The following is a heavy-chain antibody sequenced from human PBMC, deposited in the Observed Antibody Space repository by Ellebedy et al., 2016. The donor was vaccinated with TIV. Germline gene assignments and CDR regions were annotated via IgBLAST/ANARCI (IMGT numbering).Heavy chain of an antibody. D-gene: IGHD2-8*01. J-gene: IGHJ6*02. V-gene: IGHV3-23*01. CDR2: ISGNGGSS. CDR1: GFNFSSYA. CDR3: AKYMYAYASEDHYFSGMDV. Sequence: PGGSLRLSCAASGFNFSSYALTWVRQAPGKGLEWVSAISGNGGSSYYADSVKGRFTISRDNSRTTLYLQMNNLRAEDTAVYYWAKYMYAYASEDHYFSGMDVWGQGTTVTVSS.